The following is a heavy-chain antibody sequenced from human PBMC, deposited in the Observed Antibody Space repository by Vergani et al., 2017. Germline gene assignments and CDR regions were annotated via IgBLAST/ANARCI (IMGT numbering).Heavy chain of an antibody. V-gene: IGHV1-46*01. J-gene: IGHJ5*02. CDR1: GYTFTNYD. D-gene: IGHD2-21*01. Sequence: QVQLVQSGTEVKKPGASVKVSCKASGYTFTNYDINWVRRATGQRLEWMGILNPTTGHTTSAQKFMGRVDMTRDPSTDTSTRTVQMTLSSLRSEDTAVYYCARSIGYCAGATCRAYYFDHWGQGTRVTVSS. CDR2: LNPTTGHT. CDR3: ARSIGYCAGATCRAYYFDH.